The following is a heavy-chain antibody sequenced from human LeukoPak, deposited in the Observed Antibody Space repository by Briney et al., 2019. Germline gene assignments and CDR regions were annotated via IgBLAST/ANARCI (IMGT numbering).Heavy chain of an antibody. J-gene: IGHJ3*02. CDR3: ASSLHAFDI. Sequence: PGGSLRLSCAASGFTFSTYAMHWVRQAPGKGLEYVSGISSNGGSTYYGKSVKGRFTISRDNSKNTLYIQMGSLRAEDTAVYYCASSLHAFDIWGQGTMVTVSS. CDR1: GFTFSTYA. V-gene: IGHV3-64*01. CDR2: ISSNGGST.